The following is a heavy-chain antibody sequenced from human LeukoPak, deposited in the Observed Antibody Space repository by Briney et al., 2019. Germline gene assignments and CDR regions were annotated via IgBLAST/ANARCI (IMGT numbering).Heavy chain of an antibody. Sequence: ASVKVSCKPSGYSFTSYGISWVRQAPGQGLEWMGWISGYNGNTNYAPNLQGRVTLTTDASTSTAYLDLRSLRSDDTAVYYCARALSNDFWSSYRDSRGQGTLVTVSS. CDR2: ISGYNGNT. D-gene: IGHD3-3*01. V-gene: IGHV1-18*01. J-gene: IGHJ4*02. CDR1: GYSFTSYG. CDR3: ARALSNDFWSSYRDS.